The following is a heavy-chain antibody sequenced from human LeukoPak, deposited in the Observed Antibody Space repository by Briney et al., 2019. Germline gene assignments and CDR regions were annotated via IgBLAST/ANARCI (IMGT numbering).Heavy chain of an antibody. CDR1: GFAFYNYA. CDR2: ISGSGDNT. J-gene: IGHJ5*02. V-gene: IGHV3-23*01. Sequence: HPGGSLRLSCAASGFAFYNYAMSWVRQAPGKGLEWVSSISGSGDNTYYADSVKGRVTISRDNSKNTLYLQMNTLRAEDTALYYCAKDDYGYWFDPWGQGTLVTVSS. D-gene: IGHD3-10*01. CDR3: AKDDYGYWFDP.